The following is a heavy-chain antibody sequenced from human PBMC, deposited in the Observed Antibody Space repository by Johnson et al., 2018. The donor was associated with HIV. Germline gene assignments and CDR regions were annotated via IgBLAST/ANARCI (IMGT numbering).Heavy chain of an antibody. J-gene: IGHJ3*02. V-gene: IGHV3-11*04. Sequence: QVQLVESGGGLVKPGGSLRLSCAASGFTFDDYYMSWIRQAPGKGLEWVSYISSGGSTIYYADSVKGRFTISRDNAKNSLYLQMNSLRPEDTAVYYCARDSYNFGIGYPDAFDIWGQGTMVTVSS. CDR1: GFTFDDYY. D-gene: IGHD3-3*01. CDR3: ARDSYNFGIGYPDAFDI. CDR2: ISSGGSTI.